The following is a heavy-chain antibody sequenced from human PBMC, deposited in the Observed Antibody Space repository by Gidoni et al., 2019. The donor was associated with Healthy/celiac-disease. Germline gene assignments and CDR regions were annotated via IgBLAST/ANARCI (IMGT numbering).Heavy chain of an antibody. CDR2: ISWNSGSI. D-gene: IGHD3-10*01. Sequence: EVQLVESGGGLVQPGRSLRLSCAASGFTFDDYAMHWVRQAPGKALEWVSGISWNSGSIGYADSVKGRFTISRDNAKNSLYLQMNSLRAEDTALYYCAKDRGGDTMVRGPRGMWFDPWGQGTLVTVSS. CDR1: GFTFDDYA. CDR3: AKDRGGDTMVRGPRGMWFDP. J-gene: IGHJ5*02. V-gene: IGHV3-9*01.